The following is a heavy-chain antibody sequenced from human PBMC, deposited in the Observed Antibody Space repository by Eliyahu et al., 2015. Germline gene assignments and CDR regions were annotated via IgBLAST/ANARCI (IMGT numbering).Heavy chain of an antibody. V-gene: IGHV4-39*01. CDR2: LYHRGTT. D-gene: IGHD3-22*01. CDR1: XXSFSRGTHY. Sequence: QLQLQESGPGLLKPSETLXVXCXVSXXSFSRGTHYWAXIRRPPGKGLEWIGSLYHRGTTYYNPSLNSRATIFVDTAKNQFSLNLKSVTAADTAVYYCAGRDDSSNLYYFDSWGQGTLVTVSS. J-gene: IGHJ4*02. CDR3: AGRDDSSNLYYFDS.